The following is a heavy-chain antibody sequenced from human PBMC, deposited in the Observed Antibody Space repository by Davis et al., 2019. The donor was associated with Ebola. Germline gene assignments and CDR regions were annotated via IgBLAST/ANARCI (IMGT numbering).Heavy chain of an antibody. CDR2: ISSSSSYI. J-gene: IGHJ6*02. CDR1: GFTFSSYS. D-gene: IGHD3-22*01. Sequence: GESLKISCAASGFTFSSYSMNWVRQAPGKGLEWVSSISSSSSYIYYADSVKGRFTISRDNAKNSLYLQMNSLRAEDTAVYYCARHVSYYYDSSGYYLSYGMDVWGQGTTVTVSS. V-gene: IGHV3-21*01. CDR3: ARHVSYYYDSSGYYLSYGMDV.